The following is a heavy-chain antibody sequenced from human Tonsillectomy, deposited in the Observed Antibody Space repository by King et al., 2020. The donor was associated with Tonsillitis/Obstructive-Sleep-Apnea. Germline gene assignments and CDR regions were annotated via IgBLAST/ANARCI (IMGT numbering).Heavy chain of an antibody. CDR3: ATSAEWDLDDNFDY. CDR1: GYTFTSYG. J-gene: IGHJ4*02. D-gene: IGHD1-26*01. Sequence: QLVQSGAEVKKPGASVKVSCKASGYTFTSYGVSWVRQAPGQGLEWMGWISSYNGNTNYAQKFQGRVTMTTDTSTSTAYMELRSLRSDDTAVYYCATSAEWDLDDNFDYWGQGTLVTVSS. V-gene: IGHV1-18*01. CDR2: ISSYNGNT.